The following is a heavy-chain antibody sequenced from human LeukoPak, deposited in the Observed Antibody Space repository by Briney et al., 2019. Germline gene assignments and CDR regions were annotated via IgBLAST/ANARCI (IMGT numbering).Heavy chain of an antibody. D-gene: IGHD3-10*01. CDR1: GYTFTSYG. V-gene: IGHV1-8*03. CDR3: ARGLGSGSYPRFYYYYYMDV. Sequence: ASVKVSCKASGYTFTSYGISWVRQAPGQGLEWMGWMNPNSGNTGYAQKFQGRVTITRNTSISTAYMELSSLRSEDTAVYYCARGLGSGSYPRFYYYYYMDVWGKGTTVTVSS. J-gene: IGHJ6*03. CDR2: MNPNSGNT.